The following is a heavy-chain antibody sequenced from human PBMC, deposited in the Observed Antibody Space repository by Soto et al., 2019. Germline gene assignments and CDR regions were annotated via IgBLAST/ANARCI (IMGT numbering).Heavy chain of an antibody. J-gene: IGHJ6*02. CDR3: AKDLVGYYYDSSGYYSISHYYYYGMDV. Sequence: GGSLRLSCAASGFTFSSYGMHWVRQAPGKGLEWVAVISYDGSNKYYADSVKGRFTISRDNSKSTLYLQMNSLRAEDTAVYYCAKDLVGYYYDSSGYYSISHYYYYGMDVWGQGTTVTVSS. V-gene: IGHV3-30*18. CDR2: ISYDGSNK. CDR1: GFTFSSYG. D-gene: IGHD3-22*01.